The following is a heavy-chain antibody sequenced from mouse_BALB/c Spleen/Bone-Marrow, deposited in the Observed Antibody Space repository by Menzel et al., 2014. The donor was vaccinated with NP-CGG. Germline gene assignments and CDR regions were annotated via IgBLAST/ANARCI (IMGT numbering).Heavy chain of an antibody. J-gene: IGHJ3*01. CDR3: TTGFAY. CDR2: IRLKSNNYAT. CDR1: GFTFSNYW. V-gene: IGHV6-6*02. Sequence: VQLKQSGGGLLQPGGSMKLSCVASGFTFSNYWMNWVRQSPEKGLEWVAEIRLKSNNYATHYAESVKGRFTISRDDSKSSVYLQMNNLRAEGTGIYYCTTGFAYWGQGTLVTVSA.